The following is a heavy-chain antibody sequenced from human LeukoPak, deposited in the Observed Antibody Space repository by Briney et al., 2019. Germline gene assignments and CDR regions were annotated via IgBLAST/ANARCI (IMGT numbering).Heavy chain of an antibody. CDR2: IRYDGSNK. J-gene: IGHJ3*02. CDR3: ANDRVAVAGRDAFDI. D-gene: IGHD6-19*01. CDR1: GFTFSSYG. V-gene: IGHV3-30*02. Sequence: EGSLRLSCAASGFTFSSYGMHWVRQAPGKGLEWVAFIRYDGSNKYYADSVKGRFTISRDNSKNTLYLQMNSLRAEDTAVYYCANDRVAVAGRDAFDIWGQGTMVTVSS.